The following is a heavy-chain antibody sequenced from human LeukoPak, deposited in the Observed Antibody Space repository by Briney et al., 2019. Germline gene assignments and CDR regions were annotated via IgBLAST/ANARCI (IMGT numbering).Heavy chain of an antibody. D-gene: IGHD6-13*01. CDR3: ARDSSTWSWAEYFQH. J-gene: IGHJ1*01. V-gene: IGHV3-23*01. CDR2: ISGSGGST. Sequence: GGSLRLSCAASGFTFSNYAMRWVRQAPGKGLEWVSTISGSGGSTYYAGSVKGRFTVSRDNAKNLLYLQMNSLRAEDTAVYYCARDSSTWSWAEYFQHWGQGTLVTVSS. CDR1: GFTFSNYA.